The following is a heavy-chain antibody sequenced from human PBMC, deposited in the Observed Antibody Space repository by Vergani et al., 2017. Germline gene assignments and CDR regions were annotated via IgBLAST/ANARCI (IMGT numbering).Heavy chain of an antibody. CDR1: GFTFGDYA. CDR2: IRSKAYGGTT. J-gene: IGHJ6*02. CDR3: ARDPKYDFWSGHYYYYGMDV. V-gene: IGHV3-49*04. Sequence: EVQLVESGGGLVQPGRSLRLSCTASGFTFGDYAMSWVRQAPGKGLEWVGFIRSKAYGGTTEYAASVKGRFTISRDDSKNTLYLQMNSLRAEDTAVYYCARDPKYDFWSGHYYYYGMDVWGQGTTVTVSS. D-gene: IGHD3-3*01.